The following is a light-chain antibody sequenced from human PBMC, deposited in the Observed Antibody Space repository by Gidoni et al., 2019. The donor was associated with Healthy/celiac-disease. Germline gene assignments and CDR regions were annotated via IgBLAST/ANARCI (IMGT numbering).Light chain of an antibody. Sequence: IVMTQSPATLSVSPGERATLSCRASQSVSSNLAWYQQKPGQDPRHLIYGASTRATGIPARFSGSGSGTEFTLTISSMQSEDYAVYYCQQYNNWPPWTFGQGTKVEIK. CDR1: QSVSSN. V-gene: IGKV3-15*01. CDR2: GAS. CDR3: QQYNNWPPWT. J-gene: IGKJ1*01.